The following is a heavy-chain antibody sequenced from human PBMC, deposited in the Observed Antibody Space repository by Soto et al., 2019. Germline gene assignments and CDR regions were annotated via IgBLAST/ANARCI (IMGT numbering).Heavy chain of an antibody. CDR2: IYPGDSDT. CDR3: ASALRTGDPYWYFDL. J-gene: IGHJ2*01. CDR1: GYSFTSYW. V-gene: IGHV5-51*01. D-gene: IGHD7-27*01. Sequence: GESLKISCKGSGYSFTSYWIGWVRQMPGKGLEWMGIIYPGDSDTRYSPSFQGQVTISADKSISTAYLQWSSLKASDTAMYYCASALRTGDPYWYFDLWGRGTLVTVSS.